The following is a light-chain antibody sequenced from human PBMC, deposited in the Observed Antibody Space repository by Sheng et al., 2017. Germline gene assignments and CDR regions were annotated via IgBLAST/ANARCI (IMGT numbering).Light chain of an antibody. J-gene: IGKJ1*01. V-gene: IGKV1-33*01. CDR3: QQYDNLPWT. Sequence: DIQMTQSPSSLSASVGDRVTITCQASQDISNYLNWYQQKPGKAPKLLIYDASNLETGVPSRFSGSGSGTDFTFTISSLQPEDIATYYCQQYDNLPWTFGQGDQGGNQT. CDR1: QDISNY. CDR2: DAS.